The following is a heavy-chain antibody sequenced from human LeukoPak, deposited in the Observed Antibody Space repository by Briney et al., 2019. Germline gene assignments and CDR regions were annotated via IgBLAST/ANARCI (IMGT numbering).Heavy chain of an antibody. Sequence: PGGSLRLSCAASGFTFSDYYMSWIRQAPGKGLEWVSYISSNGSTIYYADSVKGRFTISRDNAKNSLYLQMNSLRAEDTAVYYCARARFLEWLPDYYYGMDVWGQGTTVTVSS. CDR3: ARARFLEWLPDYYYGMDV. J-gene: IGHJ6*02. CDR2: ISSNGSTI. D-gene: IGHD3-3*01. V-gene: IGHV3-11*01. CDR1: GFTFSDYY.